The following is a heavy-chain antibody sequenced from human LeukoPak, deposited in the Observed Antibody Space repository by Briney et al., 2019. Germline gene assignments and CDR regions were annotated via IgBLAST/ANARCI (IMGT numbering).Heavy chain of an antibody. CDR1: GYSFTSYW. J-gene: IGHJ4*02. CDR2: IYPGDSDT. CDR3: ARLSCSSTSCYHPMDY. D-gene: IGHD2-2*01. Sequence: GESLKISCKGSGYSFTSYWIGWVRQMAGKGLEGMGVIYPGDSDTRYSPSFQGQVTISADKSISTAYLQWSSLKASDTAMYYCARLSCSSTSCYHPMDYWGQGTLVTVSS. V-gene: IGHV5-51*01.